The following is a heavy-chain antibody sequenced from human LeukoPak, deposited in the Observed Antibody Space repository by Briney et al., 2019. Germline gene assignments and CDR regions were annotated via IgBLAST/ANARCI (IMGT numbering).Heavy chain of an antibody. V-gene: IGHV4-34*01. CDR1: GGSFSGYY. D-gene: IGHD3-22*01. J-gene: IGHJ4*02. Sequence: SETLSLTCAVYGGSFSGYYWSWIRQPPGKGLEWIGEINHSGSTNYNPSLKSRVTISVDTSKNQFSLKLSSVTAADTAVYYCARQRDYHDSSGYDYFDYWGQGTLVTVSS. CDR3: ARQRDYHDSSGYDYFDY. CDR2: INHSGST.